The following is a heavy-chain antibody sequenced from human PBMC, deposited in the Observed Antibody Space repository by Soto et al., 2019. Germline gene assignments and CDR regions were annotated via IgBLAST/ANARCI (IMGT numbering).Heavy chain of an antibody. CDR1: GFTFSTYA. D-gene: IGHD6-19*01. Sequence: GGSLRLSCAASGFTFSTYAMSWVRQAPGKGLEWVSAIIFSGGSSYYADSVKGRLTISRDNSKNTLYLQMNSLRAEDTAVYYCAKGSRASVWTTFDSWGQGTLVTVSS. CDR3: AKGSRASVWTTFDS. J-gene: IGHJ4*02. V-gene: IGHV3-23*01. CDR2: IIFSGGSS.